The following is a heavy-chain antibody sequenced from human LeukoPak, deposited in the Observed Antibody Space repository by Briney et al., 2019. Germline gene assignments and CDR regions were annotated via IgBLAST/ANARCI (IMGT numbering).Heavy chain of an antibody. J-gene: IGHJ5*02. CDR3: ARDAYSSRPYWFDP. D-gene: IGHD6-13*01. CDR1: GYTFTSYA. V-gene: IGHV1-3*01. CDR2: INAGNGNT. Sequence: GASVKVSCKASGYTFTSYAMHWVRQAPGQRLEWMGYINAGNGNTKYSQKFQGRVIITRDTSASTAYMELSSLRSEDTAVYYCARDAYSSRPYWFDPWGQGTLVTVSS.